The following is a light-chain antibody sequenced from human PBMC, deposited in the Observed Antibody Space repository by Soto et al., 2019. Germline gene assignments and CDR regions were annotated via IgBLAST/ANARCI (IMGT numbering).Light chain of an antibody. Sequence: EIVMTQSPATLSVSPGERVTLSCRASQSVAGNLAWYQQKPGQAPRLLIYGASTRATGIPARFSGSGSGTEFTLTISSLQSEDFAVYYCQQYNNWPPAFGQGTKVEIK. CDR1: QSVAGN. J-gene: IGKJ1*01. CDR3: QQYNNWPPA. V-gene: IGKV3-15*01. CDR2: GAS.